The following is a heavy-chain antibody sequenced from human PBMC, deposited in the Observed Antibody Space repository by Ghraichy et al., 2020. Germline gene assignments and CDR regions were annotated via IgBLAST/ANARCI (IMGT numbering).Heavy chain of an antibody. CDR3: ARGSGDSSRDYGMDV. CDR1: GGSFSGYY. CDR2: INHSGST. V-gene: IGHV4-34*01. J-gene: IGHJ6*02. Sequence: SQTLSLTCAVYGGSFSGYYWSWIRQPPGKGLEWIGEINHSGSTNYNPSLKSRVTISVDTSKNQFSLKLSFVTAADTAVYYCARGSGDSSRDYGMDVWGQGTTVTVSS. D-gene: IGHD6-13*01.